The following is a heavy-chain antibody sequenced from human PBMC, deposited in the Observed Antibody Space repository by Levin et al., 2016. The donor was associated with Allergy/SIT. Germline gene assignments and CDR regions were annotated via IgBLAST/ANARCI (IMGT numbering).Heavy chain of an antibody. CDR2: ISASGGST. Sequence: GESLKISCAASGFTFSSSAMNWVRQAPGKGLEWVSVISASGGSTYYADSVKGRFTISRDNSKNTLYLQMNSLRAGDTAVYFCATGGGSSSFYNWLDPWGQGTLVTVSS. D-gene: IGHD6-13*01. V-gene: IGHV3-23*01. CDR1: GFTFSSSA. J-gene: IGHJ5*02. CDR3: ATGGGSSSFYNWLDP.